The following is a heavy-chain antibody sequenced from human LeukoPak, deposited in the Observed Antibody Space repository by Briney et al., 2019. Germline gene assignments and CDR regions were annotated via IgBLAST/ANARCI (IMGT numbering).Heavy chain of an antibody. Sequence: PGGSLRLSCVASGFTFSSYAMAWVRQAPGKGLEWVSDITGSGGSTYYADSVKGRFTISRDNSKNTLYLQMNSLRAEDTAAYYCAKGGSSSWYFGSWFDPWGQGTLVTVSS. V-gene: IGHV3-23*01. J-gene: IGHJ5*02. CDR1: GFTFSSYA. CDR2: ITGSGGST. D-gene: IGHD6-13*01. CDR3: AKGGSSSWYFGSWFDP.